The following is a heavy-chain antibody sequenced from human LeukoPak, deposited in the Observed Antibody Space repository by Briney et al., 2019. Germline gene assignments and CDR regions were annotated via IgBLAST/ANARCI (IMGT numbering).Heavy chain of an antibody. J-gene: IGHJ4*02. CDR3: ARAAATTRKGFGY. CDR2: IYYSGNT. D-gene: IGHD1-26*01. CDR1: GDSISGYY. Sequence: SETLSLTCPVSGDSISGYYWSWIRQPPGKGLEWIGYIYYSGNTNYNPSLKSRVTISVDTSKNQFSLKLSFVTAADTAVYFCARAAATTRKGFGYCGQGTLVTVSS. V-gene: IGHV4-59*08.